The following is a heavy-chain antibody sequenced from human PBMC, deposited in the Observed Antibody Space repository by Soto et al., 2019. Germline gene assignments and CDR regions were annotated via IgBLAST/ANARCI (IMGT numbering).Heavy chain of an antibody. Sequence: SVKVSCKASGGTFNSYAISWVRQAPGQGLEWMGRIIPIFSTADNAQKFQGRVTITADESTSTAYMELSSLRSEDTAVYYCARVLGSSGTEYYFDYWGQGTLVTVSS. CDR2: IIPIFSTA. J-gene: IGHJ4*02. V-gene: IGHV1-69*13. CDR3: ARVLGSSGTEYYFDY. D-gene: IGHD3-10*01. CDR1: GGTFNSYA.